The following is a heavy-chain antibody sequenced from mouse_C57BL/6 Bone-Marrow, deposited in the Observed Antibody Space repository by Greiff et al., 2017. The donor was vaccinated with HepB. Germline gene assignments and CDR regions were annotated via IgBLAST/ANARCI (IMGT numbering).Heavy chain of an antibody. V-gene: IGHV1-82*01. Sequence: VQLQQSGPELVKPGASVKISCKASGYAFSSSWMNWVKQRPGKGLEWIGRIYPGDGDTNYNGKFKGKATLTADKSSSTAYMQLSSLTSEDSAVYFCARSNYGSPLFAYWGQGTLVTVSA. CDR2: IYPGDGDT. J-gene: IGHJ3*01. CDR3: ARSNYGSPLFAY. CDR1: GYAFSSSW. D-gene: IGHD1-1*01.